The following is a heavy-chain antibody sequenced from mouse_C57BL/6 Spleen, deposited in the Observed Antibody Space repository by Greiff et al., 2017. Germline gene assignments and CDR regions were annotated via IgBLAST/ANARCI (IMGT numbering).Heavy chain of an antibody. D-gene: IGHD2-5*01. CDR3: ASYSNYVWFAY. Sequence: QVHVKQSGPGLVQPSQSLSITCTVSGFSLTSYGVHWVRQSPGKGLEWLGVIWSGGSTDYNAAFISRLSISKDNSKSQVFFKMNSLQADDTAIYYCASYSNYVWFAYWGQGTLVTVSA. CDR2: IWSGGST. V-gene: IGHV2-2*01. J-gene: IGHJ3*01. CDR1: GFSLTSYG.